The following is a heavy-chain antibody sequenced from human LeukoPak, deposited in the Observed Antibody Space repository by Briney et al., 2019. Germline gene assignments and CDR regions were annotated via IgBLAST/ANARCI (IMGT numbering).Heavy chain of an antibody. D-gene: IGHD5-12*01. V-gene: IGHV3-21*01. Sequence: GGSLRLSCAASGFTFSSYSMNWVRQAPGKGLGWVSSIISSSSYIYYADSVKGRFTISRDNAKNSVYLQMNSLRAEDTAVYYCARDLSGRDHDAFDIWGQGTMVTVSS. CDR2: IISSSSYI. CDR3: ARDLSGRDHDAFDI. CDR1: GFTFSSYS. J-gene: IGHJ3*02.